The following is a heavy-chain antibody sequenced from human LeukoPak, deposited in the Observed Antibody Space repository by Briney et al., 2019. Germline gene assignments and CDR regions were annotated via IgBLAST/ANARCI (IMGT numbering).Heavy chain of an antibody. CDR1: EFTFSSIP. Sequence: TGGSLRLSCSASEFTFSSIPMHWVRQAPGRGLEYVSTLFTATTSYAASVRGRFTTSRDNSRNTLYLQMTSLRPEDTAVYYCVKSPSDGLDVWGQGATVIVS. V-gene: IGHV3-64D*08. CDR3: VKSPSDGLDV. J-gene: IGHJ6*02. CDR2: LFTATT.